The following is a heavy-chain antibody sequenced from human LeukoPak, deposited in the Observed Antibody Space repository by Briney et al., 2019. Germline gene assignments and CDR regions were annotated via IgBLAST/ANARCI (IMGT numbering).Heavy chain of an antibody. CDR3: ARDEKYQLLRWGYYYYHMDV. J-gene: IGHJ6*03. CDR1: GFTFSSYS. CDR2: ISSSSSCI. V-gene: IGHV3-21*01. D-gene: IGHD2-2*01. Sequence: GGSLRLSCAASGFTFSSYSMNWVRQAPGKGLEWVSSISSSSSCIYYADSVKGRFTISRDNAKNSLYLQMNSLRAEDTAVYYCARDEKYQLLRWGYYYYHMDVWGKGTTVTVSS.